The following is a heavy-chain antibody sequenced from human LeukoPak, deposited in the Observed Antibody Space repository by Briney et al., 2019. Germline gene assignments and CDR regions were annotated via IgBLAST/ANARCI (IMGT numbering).Heavy chain of an antibody. J-gene: IGHJ4*02. CDR1: GYTFTGYY. CDR2: INPNSGGT. CDR3: ARSAIRRSRFDY. D-gene: IGHD1-14*01. Sequence: RASVRVSCKASGYTFTGYYMHWVPQAPGQGLEWMVWINPNSGGTNYAQKFQGRVTMTRDTSISTAYMELSRLRSDDTAVYYCARSAIRRSRFDYWGQGTLVTVSS. V-gene: IGHV1-2*02.